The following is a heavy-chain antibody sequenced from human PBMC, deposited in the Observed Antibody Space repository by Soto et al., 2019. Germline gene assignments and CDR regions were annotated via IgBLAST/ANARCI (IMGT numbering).Heavy chain of an antibody. V-gene: IGHV3-74*01. CDR1: GFTFSSYW. CDR3: VRDDIGVGIDY. J-gene: IGHJ4*02. Sequence: PGGSLRLSCAASGFTFSSYWMHWVRQPPGKGLVWVSHIDSDGSSTTYADSVKGRFTISRDNAKNTLYLQMNSLRAEDTAVYYCVRDDIGVGIDYWGLGTLVTVSS. D-gene: IGHD1-26*01. CDR2: IDSDGSST.